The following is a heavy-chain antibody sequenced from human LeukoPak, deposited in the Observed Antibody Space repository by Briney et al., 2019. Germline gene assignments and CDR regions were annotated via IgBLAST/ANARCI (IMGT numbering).Heavy chain of an antibody. CDR3: ARLRRYYYDSSGPPDY. J-gene: IGHJ4*02. CDR2: INHSGST. D-gene: IGHD3-22*01. V-gene: IGHV4-34*01. Sequence: MPSETLSLTCAVYGGSFSGYYWSWIRQPPGKGLEWIGEINHSGSTNYNPSLKSRVTMSIDTSNNQFSLRLRFVTAADTAVYYCARLRRYYYDSSGPPDYWGQGTLVTVSS. CDR1: GGSFSGYY.